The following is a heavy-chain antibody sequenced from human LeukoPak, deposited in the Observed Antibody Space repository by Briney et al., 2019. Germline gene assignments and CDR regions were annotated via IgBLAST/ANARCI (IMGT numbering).Heavy chain of an antibody. J-gene: IGHJ4*02. Sequence: GGSLRLSCAASGFTFSNYEMNWVRQAPGKGLEWVSYISSSGSTISYADSVKGRFTISRDNAENSLYPQMNGLRDEDTAVYYCARYTNGFDYWGQGTLVTVSS. CDR3: ARYTNGFDY. CDR2: ISSSGSTI. D-gene: IGHD1-1*01. V-gene: IGHV3-48*03. CDR1: GFTFSNYE.